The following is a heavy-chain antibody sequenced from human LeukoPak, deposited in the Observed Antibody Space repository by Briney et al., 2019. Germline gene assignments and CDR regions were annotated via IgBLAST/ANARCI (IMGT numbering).Heavy chain of an antibody. Sequence: GGSLRLSCAASGFTFSSYGMHWVRQAPGKGLEWVAVIWYDGSNKYYADSVKGRFTISRDNSKNTLYLQMNSLRAEDTAVYYCARDPNSVPLAYFDYWGQGTLVTVSS. CDR2: IWYDGSNK. V-gene: IGHV3-33*01. D-gene: IGHD2-15*01. J-gene: IGHJ4*02. CDR1: GFTFSSYG. CDR3: ARDPNSVPLAYFDY.